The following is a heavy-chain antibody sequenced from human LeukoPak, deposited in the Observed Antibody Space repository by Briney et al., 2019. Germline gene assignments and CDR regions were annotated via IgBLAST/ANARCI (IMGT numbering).Heavy chain of an antibody. CDR2: IWYDGTNK. Sequence: GGSLRLSCVASGFTFSSYGMHWVRQAPGKGLEWVAVIWYDGTNKYYADSVKGRFTISRDSSKNTLYLQMNSLRAEDTAVYYCARRTLVGATEHFDFWGQGTLVAVSS. CDR1: GFTFSSYG. J-gene: IGHJ4*02. D-gene: IGHD1-26*01. V-gene: IGHV3-33*01. CDR3: ARRTLVGATEHFDF.